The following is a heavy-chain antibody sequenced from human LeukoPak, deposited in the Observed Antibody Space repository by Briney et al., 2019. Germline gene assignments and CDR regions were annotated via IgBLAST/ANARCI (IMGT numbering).Heavy chain of an antibody. D-gene: IGHD6-19*01. Sequence: PGGSLRLSCAASGFTFSSYAMSWVRQAPGKGLEWVSVIYSSGSTYYADSVKGRFTISRDNSKNTLYLQMNSLRAEDTAVYYCARDLAVAGPTDYWGQGTLVTVSS. CDR1: GFTFSSYA. CDR3: ARDLAVAGPTDY. J-gene: IGHJ4*02. V-gene: IGHV3-53*01. CDR2: IYSSGST.